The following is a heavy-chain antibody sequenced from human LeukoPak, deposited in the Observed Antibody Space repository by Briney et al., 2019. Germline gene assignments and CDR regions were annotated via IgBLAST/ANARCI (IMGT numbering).Heavy chain of an antibody. CDR3: TRLGYSGYDYYFDY. D-gene: IGHD5-12*01. CDR1: GFTFSGSA. Sequence: GGSLRLSCAASGFTFSGSAMHWVRQASGKGLEWVGRIRSKANSYATAYAASVKGRFTISRDDSKNTAYLQMNSLKTEDTAVYYCTRLGYSGYDYYFDYWGQGTLVTVSS. J-gene: IGHJ4*02. V-gene: IGHV3-73*01. CDR2: IRSKANSYAT.